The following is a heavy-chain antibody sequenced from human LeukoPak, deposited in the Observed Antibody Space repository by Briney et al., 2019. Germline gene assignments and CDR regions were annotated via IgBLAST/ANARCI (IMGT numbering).Heavy chain of an antibody. CDR2: ISYSGST. D-gene: IGHD3-22*01. CDR3: ARRGDSSVYFMFDY. CDR1: GGSINSKSYY. J-gene: IGHJ4*02. V-gene: IGHV4-39*01. Sequence: SETLSLTCTVSGGSINSKSYYWGWVRQPPGKGLEWFGIISYSGSTYYNPSLKSRVTISVDTSKNQFSLKLSSVTAADTAVYYCARRGDSSVYFMFDYWGQGTLVTVSS.